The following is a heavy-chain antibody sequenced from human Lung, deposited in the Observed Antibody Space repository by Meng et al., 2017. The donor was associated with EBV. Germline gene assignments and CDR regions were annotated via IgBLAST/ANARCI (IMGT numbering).Heavy chain of an antibody. V-gene: IGHV1-18*01. CDR2: ISTSNGKT. CDR3: ATAIYSSSPDY. J-gene: IGHJ4*02. D-gene: IGHD6-13*01. Sequence: QVQLVQSGPEMKKPGASMQVSCKTSGYTFTDYGVTWVRQAPGQGLEWMGWISTSNGKTHYARRLQGRVTMTTDTSTNTAFMELRSLTSDDTAVYYCATAIYSSSPDYWGQGTLVTVSS. CDR1: GYTFTDYG.